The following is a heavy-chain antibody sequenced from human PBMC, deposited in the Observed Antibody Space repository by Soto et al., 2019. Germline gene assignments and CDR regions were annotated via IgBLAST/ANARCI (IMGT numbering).Heavy chain of an antibody. J-gene: IGHJ4*02. Sequence: LRLSCAASGFTFSSYAMSWVRQAPGKGLEWVSAISGSGGSTYYADSVKGRFTISRDNSKNTLYLQMNSLRAEDTAVYYCAKRSAVAGYFYYWGQGTLVTVSS. CDR2: ISGSGGST. V-gene: IGHV3-23*01. CDR1: GFTFSSYA. CDR3: AKRSAVAGYFYY. D-gene: IGHD6-19*01.